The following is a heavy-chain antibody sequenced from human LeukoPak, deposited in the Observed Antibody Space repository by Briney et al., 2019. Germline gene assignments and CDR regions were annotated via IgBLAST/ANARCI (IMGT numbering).Heavy chain of an antibody. Sequence: ASVKVFSKASGDTFTSYYLHWVRQAPGHGLEWMGIINPSGASTSYAQKFQGRLTMTKDTSTSTVYMELSSLRSEDTAVYYCAAGIEAGGLGDYWGQGTLVTVSS. CDR3: AAGIEAGGLGDY. J-gene: IGHJ4*02. D-gene: IGHD6-13*01. CDR1: GDTFTSYY. V-gene: IGHV1-46*01. CDR2: INPSGAST.